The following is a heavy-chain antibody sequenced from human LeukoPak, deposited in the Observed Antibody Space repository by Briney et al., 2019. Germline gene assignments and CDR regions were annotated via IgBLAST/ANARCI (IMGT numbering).Heavy chain of an antibody. CDR2: IYTSGST. V-gene: IGHV4-61*02. CDR3: ARSEIYNWNPLAYYMDV. D-gene: IGHD1-20*01. Sequence: SQTLSLTXTVSGGSISSGSYYWSWIRQPAGKGLEWIGRIYTSGSTNYNPSLKSRVTISVDTSKNQFSLKLSSVTAADTAVYYCARSEIYNWNPLAYYMDVWGKGTTVTVSS. J-gene: IGHJ6*03. CDR1: GGSISSGSYY.